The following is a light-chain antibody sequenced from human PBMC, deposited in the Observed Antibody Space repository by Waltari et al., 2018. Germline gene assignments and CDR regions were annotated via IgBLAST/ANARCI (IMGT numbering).Light chain of an antibody. V-gene: IGLV2-14*01. CDR2: EVS. CDR3: SSHTSTVPHV. CDR1: SNDVGGYGY. Sequence: QSALTQPASVSGSPGQSITISCTGTSNDVGGYGYVSWYQQYPGKAPKLMIYEVSYRPSGIAARFSGSKSGKTAPLTISGLQAEDEADYYCSSHTSTVPHVFGTGTKVTVV. J-gene: IGLJ1*01.